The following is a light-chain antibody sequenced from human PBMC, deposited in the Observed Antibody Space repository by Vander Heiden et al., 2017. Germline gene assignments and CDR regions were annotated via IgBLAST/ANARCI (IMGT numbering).Light chain of an antibody. V-gene: IGKV1-39*01. CDR3: QQTDSLPFT. CDR1: QSISNF. CDR2: SAS. J-gene: IGKJ4*01. Sequence: DIQMTQSPSSLSANVGDRVAITCRASQSISNFLNWYQHKPGKAPNLLIYSASTLQTGVPSRFSGSSSGTDFTLTISMLHPEDFATYYCQQTDSLPFTFGGGTKMEIK.